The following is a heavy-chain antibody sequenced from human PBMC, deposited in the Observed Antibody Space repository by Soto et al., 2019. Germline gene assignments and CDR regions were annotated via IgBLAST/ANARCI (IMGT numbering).Heavy chain of an antibody. V-gene: IGHV4-59*01. Sequence: SETLSLTCTVSGGSISSYFYIWVRQPPGKGLEWIGSVYYTGTTDYNPSLKSRVTISVDTSKTQFSLNLRSVTAADTAVYYCARDLAAVPRAFDYWGRGTLVTV. CDR2: VYYTGTT. CDR1: GGSISSYF. D-gene: IGHD6-13*01. J-gene: IGHJ4*02. CDR3: ARDLAAVPRAFDY.